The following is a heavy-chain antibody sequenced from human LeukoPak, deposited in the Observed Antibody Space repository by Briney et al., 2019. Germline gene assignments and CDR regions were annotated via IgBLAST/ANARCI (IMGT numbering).Heavy chain of an antibody. D-gene: IGHD6-19*01. CDR1: GFTFDDYA. J-gene: IGHJ4*02. CDR2: ISWNSGSI. CDR3: AKDHHGYSSGWFDY. V-gene: IGHV3-9*01. Sequence: GRSLRLSCAASGFTFDDYAMHWVRQAPGKGLEWVSGISWNSGSIGYADSVKGRFTISRDNAKNSLYLQMNSLRAEDTALYYCAKDHHGYSSGWFDYWGQGTLVTVSS.